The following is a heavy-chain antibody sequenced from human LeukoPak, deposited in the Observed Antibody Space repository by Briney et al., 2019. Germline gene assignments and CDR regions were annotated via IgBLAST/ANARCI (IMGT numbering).Heavy chain of an antibody. V-gene: IGHV3-30*02. CDR2: IRYDGSSQ. Sequence: GGSLRLSCAASGFTFSSYGMHWVRQAPGKGLEWVAFIRYDGSSQRYTDSVKGRFTISRDNSKNTVYLQMNSLRAGDTAVYYCAKRRDVAAGGSGAFDYWGQGSLVTVSS. J-gene: IGHJ4*02. D-gene: IGHD6-13*01. CDR3: AKRRDVAAGGSGAFDY. CDR1: GFTFSSYG.